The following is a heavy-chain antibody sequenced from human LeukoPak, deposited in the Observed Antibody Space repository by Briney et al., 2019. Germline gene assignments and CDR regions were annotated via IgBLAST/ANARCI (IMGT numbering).Heavy chain of an antibody. Sequence: GGSLRLSCVASGFTFSSYAMSWVRQAPGKGLEWVSGISGGGGSIHYADSVKGRFTISRDNSMNTLYLQMNSLRAEDTAVYYCARYRSVTTGKRFFDYWGQGTLVTVSS. V-gene: IGHV3-23*01. D-gene: IGHD4-17*01. CDR2: ISGGGGSI. CDR3: ARYRSVTTGKRFFDY. J-gene: IGHJ4*02. CDR1: GFTFSSYA.